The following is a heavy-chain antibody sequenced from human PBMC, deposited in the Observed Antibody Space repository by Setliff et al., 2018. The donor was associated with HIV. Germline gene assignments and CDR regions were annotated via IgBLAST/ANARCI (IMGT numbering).Heavy chain of an antibody. J-gene: IGHJ6*02. V-gene: IGHV4-34*01. CDR3: AKGRRGYDSRLFYYHHGMDV. CDR1: GGSLRDYY. Sequence: PSETLSLTCVMDGGSLRDYYWSWIRQSPGKGLEWIGESNQSGSGNYNPSLKSRATISVDTSRNEFFLNMGSVTAADTAVYYCAKGRRGYDSRLFYYHHGMDVWGQGTTVTVSS. CDR2: SNQSGSG. D-gene: IGHD5-12*01.